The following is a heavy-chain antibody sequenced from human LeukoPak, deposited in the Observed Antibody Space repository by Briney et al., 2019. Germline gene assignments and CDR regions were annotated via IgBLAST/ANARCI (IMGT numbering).Heavy chain of an antibody. J-gene: IGHJ4*02. CDR3: AREGLCSGYDPSPYGDYNY. CDR2: ISSSSSYI. CDR1: GFTFSSYS. V-gene: IGHV3-21*01. Sequence: GGSLRLSCAASGFTFSSYSMDWVRQAPGKGLEWVSSISSSSSYIYYADSVKGRFTISRDNAKNSLYLQMNSLRAEGTAVYYCAREGLCSGYDPSPYGDYNYWGEGTLVTASS. D-gene: IGHD5-12*01.